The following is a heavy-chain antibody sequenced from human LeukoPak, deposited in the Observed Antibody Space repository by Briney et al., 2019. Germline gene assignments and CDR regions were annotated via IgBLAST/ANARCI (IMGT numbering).Heavy chain of an antibody. D-gene: IGHD6-13*01. V-gene: IGHV3-23*01. J-gene: IGHJ4*02. CDR3: VKDETGSSWYN. Sequence: QPGGSLRLSCAASGFTFSSYYMSWVRQAPGAGLEWVSAIGGSGTGTYYADSVKGRFTISRDNSKNTLYLQMNSLRAEDTAVYYCVKDETGSSWYNWGQGTLVTVSS. CDR2: IGGSGTGT. CDR1: GFTFSSYY.